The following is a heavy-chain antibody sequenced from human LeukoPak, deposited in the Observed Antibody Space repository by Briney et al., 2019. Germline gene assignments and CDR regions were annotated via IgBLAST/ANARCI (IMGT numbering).Heavy chain of an antibody. Sequence: GGSLRLSCTASGFSFSSNWMTWVRQAPGKGLEWVGNINPDGSEKFYVDSVRGRFTISRDNSKNTLYLQVNSLRVEDTAVYYCAKDLRWSDYYMDVWGKGTTVTVSS. D-gene: IGHD4-23*01. CDR2: INPDGSEK. CDR3: AKDLRWSDYYMDV. CDR1: GFSFSSNW. V-gene: IGHV3-7*01. J-gene: IGHJ6*03.